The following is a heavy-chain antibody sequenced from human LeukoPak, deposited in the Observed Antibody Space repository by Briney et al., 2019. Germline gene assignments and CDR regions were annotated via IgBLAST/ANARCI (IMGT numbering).Heavy chain of an antibody. CDR2: ISYDGSNK. V-gene: IGHV3-30*04. J-gene: IGHJ4*02. CDR1: GFTFSSYA. Sequence: PGGSLRLSCAASGFTFSSYAMHWVRQAPGKGLEWVAVISYDGSNKFYADSVKGRFTFSRDNSKNTLYLQMDSLRAEDTAVYYCAKRGRGVDYSLDYWGQGTLVTVSS. D-gene: IGHD4-11*01. CDR3: AKRGRGVDYSLDY.